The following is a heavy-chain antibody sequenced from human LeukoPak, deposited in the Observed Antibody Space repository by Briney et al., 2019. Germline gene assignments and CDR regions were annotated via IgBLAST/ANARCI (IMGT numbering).Heavy chain of an antibody. J-gene: IGHJ4*02. CDR1: GDSVSSYY. D-gene: IGHD2-15*01. CDR3: AREGGEGNFDY. CDR2: IHYSGST. Sequence: SETLSLTCTVSGDSVSSYYWSWIRQPPGKGLEWIGYIHYSGSTNYNPSLKSRVTISGDTSNNQFSLRLNSVTAADTAVYYCAREGGEGNFDYWGQGTLVTVSA. V-gene: IGHV4-59*02.